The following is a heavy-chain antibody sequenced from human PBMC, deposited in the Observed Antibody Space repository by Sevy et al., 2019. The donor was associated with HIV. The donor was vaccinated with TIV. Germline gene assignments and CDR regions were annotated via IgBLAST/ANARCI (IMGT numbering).Heavy chain of an antibody. V-gene: IGHV3-23*01. CDR3: AKDGTLTAIPRYSDY. Sequence: GGSLRLSCAASGFTFSRHVMSWVRQAPGKGLEWVSGISGRGSNTFYADSVKGRFTISRDNSKNTVDLQMSSLRAEDTALYTCAKDGTLTAIPRYSDYWGRGTLVTVSS. CDR1: GFTFSRHV. CDR2: ISGRGSNT. D-gene: IGHD2-21*02. J-gene: IGHJ4*02.